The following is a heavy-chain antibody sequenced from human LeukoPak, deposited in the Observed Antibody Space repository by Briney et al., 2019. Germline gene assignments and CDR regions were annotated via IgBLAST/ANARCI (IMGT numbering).Heavy chain of an antibody. CDR1: GFTFSSFA. CDR3: ARDYYDSSGYYFDAFDI. J-gene: IGHJ3*02. Sequence: PGGSLRLSCAASGFTFSSFAMSWVRQAPGKGLEWVSAINFSGGTTYYADSVKGRFTISRDNSKNTLYLQMNSLRAEDTAVYYCARDYYDSSGYYFDAFDIWGQGTMVTVSS. V-gene: IGHV3-23*01. D-gene: IGHD3-22*01. CDR2: INFSGGTT.